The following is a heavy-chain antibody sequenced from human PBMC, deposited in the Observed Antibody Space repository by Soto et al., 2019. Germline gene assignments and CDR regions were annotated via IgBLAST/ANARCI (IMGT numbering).Heavy chain of an antibody. CDR3: ARVGYDILTGFSNNWFDP. Sequence: ASVKVSCKASGYTFTSYGISWVRQAPGQGLEWMGWISAYNGSTNYAQKLQGRVTMTTDTSTSTAYMELRSLRSDDTAVYYCARVGYDILTGFSNNWFDPWGQGTLVTVSS. CDR1: GYTFTSYG. CDR2: ISAYNGST. J-gene: IGHJ5*02. V-gene: IGHV1-18*01. D-gene: IGHD3-9*01.